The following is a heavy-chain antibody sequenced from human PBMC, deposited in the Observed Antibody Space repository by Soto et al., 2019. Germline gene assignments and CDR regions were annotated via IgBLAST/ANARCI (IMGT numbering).Heavy chain of an antibody. CDR1: VFTFISYG. Sequence: PGGSLRLSCAASVFTFISYGMHWVRQAPGKGLEWVAVISYDGSNKYYADSVKGRFTISRDNSKNTLYLQMNSLRAEDTAVYYCAIGRFDYWGQGTLVTVSS. V-gene: IGHV3-30*03. D-gene: IGHD3-10*01. J-gene: IGHJ4*02. CDR2: ISYDGSNK. CDR3: AIGRFDY.